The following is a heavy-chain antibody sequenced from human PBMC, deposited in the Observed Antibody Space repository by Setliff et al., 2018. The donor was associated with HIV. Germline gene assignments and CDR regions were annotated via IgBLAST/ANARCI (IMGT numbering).Heavy chain of an antibody. CDR2: IYPGGSDT. J-gene: IGHJ3*02. CDR3: ARRLRYCTSTSCPAAAFDI. V-gene: IGHV5-51*01. CDR1: GYSFSSYW. D-gene: IGHD2-2*01. Sequence: LGESLKISCKGSGYSFSSYWIGWVRQKPGKGLEWMGIIYPGGSDTRYSPSFQGQVTISADKSISTAYLQWRSLKASDTAMYYCARRLRYCTSTSCPAAAFDIWCPGTTVTVSS.